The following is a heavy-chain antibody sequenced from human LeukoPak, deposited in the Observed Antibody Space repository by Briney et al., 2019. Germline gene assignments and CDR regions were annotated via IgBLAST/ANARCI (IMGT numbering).Heavy chain of an antibody. CDR3: ASLKDGYNHLFDY. V-gene: IGHV1-69*06. D-gene: IGHD5-24*01. Sequence: SAKVSCKASGDTFSSYSISWVRQAPGQGLEWMGGIIPIFGTANYAQTFQGRVTITADKSTSTAYMELSSLRSEDTAVYYCASLKDGYNHLFDYWGQGTLVTVSS. J-gene: IGHJ4*02. CDR2: IIPIFGTA. CDR1: GDTFSSYS.